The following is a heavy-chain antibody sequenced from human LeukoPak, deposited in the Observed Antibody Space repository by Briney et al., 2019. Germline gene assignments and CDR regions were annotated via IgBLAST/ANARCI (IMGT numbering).Heavy chain of an antibody. CDR1: GFTFSDYS. Sequence: GGSLRLSCEASGFTFSDYSMNWVRLAPGKGLEWVSSISSDRSYIKYADSVKGRFSISRDNTKNSLFLGMRSLRIEDTAVYFCARDYYDSSASATFDHWGQGNLVTISS. V-gene: IGHV3-21*01. CDR3: ARDYYDSSASATFDH. D-gene: IGHD3-22*01. CDR2: ISSDRSYI. J-gene: IGHJ4*02.